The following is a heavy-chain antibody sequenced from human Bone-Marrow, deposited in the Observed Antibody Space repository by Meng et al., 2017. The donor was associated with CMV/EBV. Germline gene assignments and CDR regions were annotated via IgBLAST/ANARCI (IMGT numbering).Heavy chain of an antibody. J-gene: IGHJ5*02. CDR1: GGSISSSSYY. V-gene: IGHV4-39*07. CDR3: AGRGSHTYYDFWSGSNWFNP. D-gene: IGHD3-3*01. Sequence: GSLRLSCIVSGGSISSSSYYWGWIRQPPGKGLEWIGNIYYSGSTYYNPSLKSRVTISVDTSKNQFSLKLSSVTAADPAVHYCAGRGSHTYYDFWSGSNWFNPWGQGTLVTVSS. CDR2: IYYSGST.